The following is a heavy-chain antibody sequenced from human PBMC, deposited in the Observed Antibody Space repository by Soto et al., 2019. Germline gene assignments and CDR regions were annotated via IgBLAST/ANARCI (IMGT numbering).Heavy chain of an antibody. D-gene: IGHD4-4*01. Sequence: GGSLRLSCTASGFTFGDYAMSWVRQAPGKGLEWVGFIRSKANGGTTEYAASVKGRFTISRDDSKSIAYLQMNSLKTEDTAVYYCTRGGTVTTRGYYYYGMDVWGQGTTVTVSS. CDR3: TRGGTVTTRGYYYYGMDV. V-gene: IGHV3-49*04. CDR2: IRSKANGGTT. J-gene: IGHJ6*02. CDR1: GFTFGDYA.